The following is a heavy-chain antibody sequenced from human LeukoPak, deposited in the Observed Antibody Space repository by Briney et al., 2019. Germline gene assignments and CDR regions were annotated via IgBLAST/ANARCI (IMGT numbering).Heavy chain of an antibody. CDR1: GFSFRSYA. J-gene: IGHJ3*02. D-gene: IGHD4-17*01. Sequence: GGSLRLSCAASGFSFRSYAMNWVRQAPGKGLEWVSAISGNGGYTYYADSVKGRFTISRDNSKNTLYLQMNSLRAEDTAVYYCAREWGTVTRRGAFDIWGQGTMVTVSS. V-gene: IGHV3-23*01. CDR2: ISGNGGYT. CDR3: AREWGTVTRRGAFDI.